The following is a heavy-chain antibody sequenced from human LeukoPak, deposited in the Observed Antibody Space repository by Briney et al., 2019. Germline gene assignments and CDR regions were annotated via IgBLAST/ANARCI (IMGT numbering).Heavy chain of an antibody. CDR3: ARFSGSSGRRFRELLLATQGYYYYMDV. J-gene: IGHJ6*03. CDR2: LYPSGTT. D-gene: IGHD3-10*01. Sequence: SETLSLTCTVSGDSISSFYWSWIRQPAGKGLEWIGRLYPSGTTSYIPSLKSRVTMSLDTSKNQFSLRLSSVTAADTAVYYCARFSGSSGRRFRELLLATQGYYYYMDVWGKGTTVTVSS. V-gene: IGHV4-4*07. CDR1: GDSISSFY.